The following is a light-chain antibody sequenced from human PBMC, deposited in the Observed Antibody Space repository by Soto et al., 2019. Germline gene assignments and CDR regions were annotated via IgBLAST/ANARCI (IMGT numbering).Light chain of an antibody. J-gene: IGKJ2*01. V-gene: IGKV3-20*01. CDR2: GAS. CDR3: RQYGSSPPYT. Sequence: EIVLTQSPGALSLSPGERATLSCRASQSVSSSYLAWYQQKPGQAPRLLIYGASSRATGIPDRFSGSGSGTDFTLTTSRLEPEDFALYYCRQYGSSPPYTFGQGTKLEIK. CDR1: QSVSSSY.